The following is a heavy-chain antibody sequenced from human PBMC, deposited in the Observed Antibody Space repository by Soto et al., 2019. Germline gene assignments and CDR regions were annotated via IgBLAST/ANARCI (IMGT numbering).Heavy chain of an antibody. D-gene: IGHD2-21*02. CDR1: GYIFTDHC. CDR2: ICPGYSNI. V-gene: IGHV5-51*01. Sequence: PGESLKISCKGSGYIFTDHCIVWVRQMPGKGLEWVGIICPGYSNIIYSPSVQGQVTISADMSISTAYLQWSSLKASDTAIYYCARRHYCRGDCTINPDYYYGIDVWGQGTTVTVSS. J-gene: IGHJ6*02. CDR3: ARRHYCRGDCTINPDYYYGIDV.